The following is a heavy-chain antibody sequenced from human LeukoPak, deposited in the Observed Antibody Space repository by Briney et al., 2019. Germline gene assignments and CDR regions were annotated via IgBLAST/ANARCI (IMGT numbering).Heavy chain of an antibody. J-gene: IGHJ4*02. CDR2: IHYSGST. Sequence: SSETLSLTCAVSGGSMSGYYWNWIRQPPGKGLEWIGNIHYSGSTNYNPSLKSRVTITVEPSKNQFSLKLSSVTAADTAVYYCVRTGEVTTVCDSWGQGNLVTVSS. CDR1: GGSMSGYY. D-gene: IGHD4-17*01. V-gene: IGHV4-59*08. CDR3: VRTGEVTTVCDS.